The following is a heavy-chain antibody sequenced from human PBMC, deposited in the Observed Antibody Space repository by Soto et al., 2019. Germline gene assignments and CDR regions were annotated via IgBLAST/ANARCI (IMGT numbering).Heavy chain of an antibody. D-gene: IGHD1-7*01. Sequence: ASVKVSCKAPGYTFTGYYMHWVRQAPGQGLEWMGWINPNSGGTNYAQKFQGKVTMTRDTSISTAYMELSRLRSDDTAVYYCARERIGTTYYYYYGMDVWGQGTTVTVSS. CDR3: ARERIGTTYYYYYGMDV. CDR1: GYTFTGYY. V-gene: IGHV1-2*02. CDR2: INPNSGGT. J-gene: IGHJ6*02.